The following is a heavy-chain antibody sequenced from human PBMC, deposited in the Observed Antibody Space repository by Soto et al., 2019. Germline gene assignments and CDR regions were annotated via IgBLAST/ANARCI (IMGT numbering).Heavy chain of an antibody. CDR1: GYTFSSYA. D-gene: IGHD2-2*01. Sequence: QAGGSLRLSCAASGYTFSSYAMSWVRQAPGKGLEWVSSISGSGGYTSYADSVKGRFTISRDNSENTLYLQMNSLRAEDTAIYYCAKDRLPAAEKSYYYYGMDVWGQGTTVTVSS. CDR3: AKDRLPAAEKSYYYYGMDV. J-gene: IGHJ6*02. V-gene: IGHV3-23*01. CDR2: ISGSGGYT.